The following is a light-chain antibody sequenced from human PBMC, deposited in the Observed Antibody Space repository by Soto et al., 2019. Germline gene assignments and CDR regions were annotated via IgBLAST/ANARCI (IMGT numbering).Light chain of an antibody. Sequence: QAVVTQPPSVSGAPGQRVTISCTGSRSNIGAGYDVHWYQQLPGTAPKLLIYGNSNRPSGVPDRFSGSKSGTSASLAITGLQAEDEADYYCQSYDSSLIYVFGTGTKLTVL. V-gene: IGLV1-40*01. CDR1: RSNIGAGYD. CDR2: GNS. J-gene: IGLJ1*01. CDR3: QSYDSSLIYV.